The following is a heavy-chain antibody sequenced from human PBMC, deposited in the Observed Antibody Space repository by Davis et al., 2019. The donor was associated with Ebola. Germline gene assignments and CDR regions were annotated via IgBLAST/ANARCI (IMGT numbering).Heavy chain of an antibody. CDR3: ARGSVNQLLSEEDY. Sequence: PGGSLRLSCAASGFTFSSYSMNWVRQAPGKGLEWVSSISSSSSYIYYADSVKGRFTISRDNAKNSLYLQMNSLRAEDTAVYYCARGSVNQLLSEEDYWGQGTLVTVSS. CDR2: ISSSSSYI. CDR1: GFTFSSYS. D-gene: IGHD2-2*01. V-gene: IGHV3-21*01. J-gene: IGHJ4*02.